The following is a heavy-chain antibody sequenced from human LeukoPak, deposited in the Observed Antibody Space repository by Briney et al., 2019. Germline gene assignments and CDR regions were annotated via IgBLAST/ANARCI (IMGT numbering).Heavy chain of an antibody. D-gene: IGHD2-2*01. CDR3: ARVTVVPAAIASSSVDY. J-gene: IGHJ4*02. CDR2: INHSGST. Sequence: SETLSLTCAVYGGSFSGYFWTWIRQPPGKGLEWIGEINHSGSTNYNLSLKSRVTISVDTSKNQFSLKLSSVTAADTAVYYCARVTVVPAAIASSSVDYWGQGTLVTVSS. CDR1: GGSFSGYF. V-gene: IGHV4-34*01.